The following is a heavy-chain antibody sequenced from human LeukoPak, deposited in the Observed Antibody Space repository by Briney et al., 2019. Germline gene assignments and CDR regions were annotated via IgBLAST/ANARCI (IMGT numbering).Heavy chain of an antibody. D-gene: IGHD1-1*01. Sequence: PSETLSLTSTVSGGSVSSGSYYWSWIRQPPGKGLEWIGYIYYSGSTNYNPSLKSRVTISVDTSKNQFSLKLSSVTAADTAVYYCAREIRSRGTGWFDTWGQGTLVTVSS. V-gene: IGHV4-61*01. CDR2: IYYSGST. J-gene: IGHJ5*02. CDR1: GGSVSSGSYY. CDR3: AREIRSRGTGWFDT.